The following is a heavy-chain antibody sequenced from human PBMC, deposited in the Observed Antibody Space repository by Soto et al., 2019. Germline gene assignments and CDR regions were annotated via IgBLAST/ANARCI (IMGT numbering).Heavy chain of an antibody. CDR1: GHSISADY. CDR3: ARDVGGSVVPHWFDP. Sequence: QVQLQESGTGLVKASETLSLSCTVSGHSISADYWSWIRQPAGKRLEWIGRVDASGNTNYNPSLKSRVTMSVDTSKNQFFLKVRSVTAADTAMYFCARDVGGSVVPHWFDPWGQGALVTVSS. V-gene: IGHV4-4*07. CDR2: VDASGNT. J-gene: IGHJ5*02. D-gene: IGHD3-22*01.